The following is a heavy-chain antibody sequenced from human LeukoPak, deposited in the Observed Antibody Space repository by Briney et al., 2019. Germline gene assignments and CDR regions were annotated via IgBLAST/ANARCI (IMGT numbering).Heavy chain of an antibody. J-gene: IGHJ4*02. D-gene: IGHD5-24*01. V-gene: IGHV3-30*04. CDR3: ARDWARDGYTRDFDY. CDR2: ISADGSDE. Sequence: PGRPLRLSCAASGFIFSIYVLNWVRQAPGKGLEWVAVISADGSDEYYADSVKGRFTISRDNSKNTLYLQMNSLRAEDTAVYYCARDWARDGYTRDFDYWGQGSVVTVSS. CDR1: GFIFSIYV.